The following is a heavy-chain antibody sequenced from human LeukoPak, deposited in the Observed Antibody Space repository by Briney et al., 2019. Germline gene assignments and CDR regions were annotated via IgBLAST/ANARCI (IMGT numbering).Heavy chain of an antibody. D-gene: IGHD4-17*01. CDR2: IYAGGST. Sequence: GGSLRLSCAASGFTVRDNYMSWVRQAPGKELDWVSLIYAGGSTYYADSVKGRFTMSRDNSKNTLYLQMNSLRAADTAVYFCAKVAWDGYYVDGFWGQGTLVTVSS. V-gene: IGHV3-53*01. CDR1: GFTVRDNY. CDR3: AKVAWDGYYVDGF. J-gene: IGHJ4*02.